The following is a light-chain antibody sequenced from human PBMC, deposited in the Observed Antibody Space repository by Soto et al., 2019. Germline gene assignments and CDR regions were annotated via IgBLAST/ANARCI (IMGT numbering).Light chain of an antibody. V-gene: IGKV1-33*01. CDR2: DAS. CDR1: RDISVY. J-gene: IGKJ2*01. CDR3: QQYDNFPPYT. Sequence: DIQMTQSPSSLSASIGDRVTITCQASRDISVYLNWYQHKPGKPPKLLVYDASNLQTGVPSRFSGSGSGTHFSLTISSLQPEDIATYYCQQYDNFPPYTVGQGTKLEIK.